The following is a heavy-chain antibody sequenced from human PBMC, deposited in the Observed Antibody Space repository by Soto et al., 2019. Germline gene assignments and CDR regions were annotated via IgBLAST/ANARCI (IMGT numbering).Heavy chain of an antibody. D-gene: IGHD1-26*01. J-gene: IGHJ4*02. Sequence: EVQLVESGGGLVKPGGSLRLSCAASGFTFSNTWMTWVRQAPGKGLEWVGRIKSKTDGGTTDYDAPVKGRFTISRVDSDNTLYLQRNSLQTEHTAEYYCTKELRWELPNFDYWGQGTLVTVSS. CDR3: TKELRWELPNFDY. CDR1: GFTFSNTW. CDR2: IKSKTDGGTT. V-gene: IGHV3-15*01.